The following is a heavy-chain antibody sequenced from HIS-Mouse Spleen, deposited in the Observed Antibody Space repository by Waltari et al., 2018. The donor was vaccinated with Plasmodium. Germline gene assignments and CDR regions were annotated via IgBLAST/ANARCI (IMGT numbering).Heavy chain of an antibody. CDR1: GFTFSSYS. J-gene: IGHJ2*01. Sequence: EVQLVESGGGLVKPGGSLRLSCAASGFTFSSYSMNWVRQAPGKGLGGVSSISSSSSYIYYADSVKGRFTISRDNAKNSLYLQMNSLRAEDTAVYYCAREDILTAYYNDYWYFDLWGRGTLVTVSS. CDR3: AREDILTAYYNDYWYFDL. D-gene: IGHD3-9*01. CDR2: ISSSSSYI. V-gene: IGHV3-21*01.